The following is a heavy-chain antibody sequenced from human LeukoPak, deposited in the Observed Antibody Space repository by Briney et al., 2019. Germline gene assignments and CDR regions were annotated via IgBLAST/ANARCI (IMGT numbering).Heavy chain of an antibody. CDR3: ARDPVGYYDSSGYYYAH. CDR1: GFTFSSYA. J-gene: IGHJ4*02. Sequence: GGSLRLSCAASGFTFSSYAMHWVRQAPGKGLEWVAVISYDGSNKYYADSVKGRFTISRDNSKNALYLQMNSLRAEDTAVYYCARDPVGYYDSSGYYYAHWGQGTLVTVSS. CDR2: ISYDGSNK. V-gene: IGHV3-30-3*01. D-gene: IGHD3-22*01.